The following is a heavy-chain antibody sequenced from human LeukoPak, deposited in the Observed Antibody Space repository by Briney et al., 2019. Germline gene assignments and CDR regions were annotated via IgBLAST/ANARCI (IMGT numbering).Heavy chain of an antibody. Sequence: GGSLRLSCAASGFTFSSYGMHWVRQAPGKGLEWVPVVSYDGSKYYADSVKGRFTISRDNSKNTLYLQMSSLRAEDTAVYYCAKDLNRGLPDYWGQGTLVTVSS. CDR3: AKDLNRGLPDY. D-gene: IGHD2-21*01. J-gene: IGHJ4*02. CDR1: GFTFSSYG. CDR2: VSYDGSK. V-gene: IGHV3-30*18.